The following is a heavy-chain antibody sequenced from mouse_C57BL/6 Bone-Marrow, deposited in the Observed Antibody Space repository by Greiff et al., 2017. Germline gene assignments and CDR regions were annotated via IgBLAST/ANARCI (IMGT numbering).Heavy chain of an antibody. CDR2: ISYDGSN. Sequence: EVKLQESGPGLVKPSQSLSLTCSVTGYSITSGYYWNWIRQFPGNKLEWMGYISYDGSNNYNPSLKNRISITRDTSKNQFFLKLNSLTTEDTATYYCARERGYPYAMDYGGQGTSVTVSA. J-gene: IGHJ4*01. CDR1: GYSITSGYY. CDR3: ARERGYPYAMDY. D-gene: IGHD2-2*01. V-gene: IGHV3-6*01.